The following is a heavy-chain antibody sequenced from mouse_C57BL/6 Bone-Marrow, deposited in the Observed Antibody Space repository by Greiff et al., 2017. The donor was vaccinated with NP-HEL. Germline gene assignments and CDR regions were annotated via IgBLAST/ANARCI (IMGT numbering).Heavy chain of an antibody. CDR1: GFSLTSYG. CDR3: ARNRDYSKPAWYAN. J-gene: IGHJ3*01. Sequence: VKLVESGPGLVQPSQSLSITCTVSGFSLTSYGVHWVRQSPGQGLEWLGVIWSGGSTDYNADFISRLSISKDNSKIQVFFKMNSLQSDYTAIYYCARNRDYSKPAWYANWGQGTRVTVSA. CDR2: IWSGGST. D-gene: IGHD2-5*01. V-gene: IGHV2-2*01.